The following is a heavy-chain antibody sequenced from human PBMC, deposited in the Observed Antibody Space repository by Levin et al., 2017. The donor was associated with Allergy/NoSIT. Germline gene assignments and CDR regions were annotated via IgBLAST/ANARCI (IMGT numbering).Heavy chain of an antibody. CDR3: AKGGRDGYNFPVDFDY. D-gene: IGHD5-24*01. V-gene: IGHV3-9*01. CDR1: GFTFDDYA. Sequence: QSGGSLRLSCAASGFTFDDYAMHWVRQVPGKGLEWVSGISWNSGSIVYADSVKGRFTISRDNAKNSLYLQMNTLRAEDTALYYCAKGGRDGYNFPVDFDYGGQGTLVTVSS. J-gene: IGHJ4*02. CDR2: ISWNSGSI.